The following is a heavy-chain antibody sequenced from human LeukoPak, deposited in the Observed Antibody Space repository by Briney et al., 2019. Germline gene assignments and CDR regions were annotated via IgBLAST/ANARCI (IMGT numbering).Heavy chain of an antibody. Sequence: SETLSLTCAVSGGSISSGGYSWSWIRHPPGKGLEWIGYIYHSGSTYYNPSLKSRVTISVDRSKNQFSLKLSSVTAADTAVYYCARVGYGDYFDYWGQGTLVTVSS. CDR3: ARVGYGDYFDY. D-gene: IGHD4-17*01. CDR1: GGSISSGGYS. CDR2: IYHSGST. J-gene: IGHJ4*02. V-gene: IGHV4-30-2*01.